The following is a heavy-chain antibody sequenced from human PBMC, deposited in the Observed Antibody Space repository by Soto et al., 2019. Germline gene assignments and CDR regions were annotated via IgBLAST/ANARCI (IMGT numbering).Heavy chain of an antibody. CDR3: ARYYDSSGNLDAFDI. Sequence: ASVKVSCKASGYTFTSYAMHWVRQAPGQRLEWMGWINAGNGNTKYSQKFQGRVTITRDTSASTAYMELSSLRSEDTAVYYCARYYDSSGNLDAFDIWGQGTMVTV. V-gene: IGHV1-3*01. CDR2: INAGNGNT. J-gene: IGHJ3*02. CDR1: GYTFTSYA. D-gene: IGHD3-22*01.